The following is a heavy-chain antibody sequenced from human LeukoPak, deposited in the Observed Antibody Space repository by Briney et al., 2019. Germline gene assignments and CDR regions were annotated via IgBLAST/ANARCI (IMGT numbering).Heavy chain of an antibody. V-gene: IGHV3-23*01. CDR1: GFTFSSYA. Sequence: GGSLRLSCAASGFTFSSYAMSWVRQAPGKGLEWVSAISGSGGSTYYADSVKGRFTISRDNSKNTLYLQMNSLRAEDTAVYYCAKCESPITMIVVVTGGLLDYWGQGTLVTVSS. CDR2: ISGSGGST. CDR3: AKCESPITMIVVVTGGLLDY. D-gene: IGHD3-22*01. J-gene: IGHJ4*02.